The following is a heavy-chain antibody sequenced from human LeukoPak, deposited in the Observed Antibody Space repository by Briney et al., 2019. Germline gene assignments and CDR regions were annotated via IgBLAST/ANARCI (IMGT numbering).Heavy chain of an antibody. Sequence: GGSLRLSCAASGFTFSVYNMNWVRQAPGKGLEWVANIKQDGSEKYYVDSVKGRFTISRDNAKNSLYLQMNSLRAEDTAVYYCASALRFYYYYGMDAWGQGTTVTVSS. CDR2: IKQDGSEK. CDR1: GFTFSVYN. J-gene: IGHJ6*02. CDR3: ASALRFYYYYGMDA. V-gene: IGHV3-7*03.